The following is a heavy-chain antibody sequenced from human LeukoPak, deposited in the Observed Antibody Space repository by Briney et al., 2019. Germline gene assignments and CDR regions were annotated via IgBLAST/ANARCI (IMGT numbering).Heavy chain of an antibody. V-gene: IGHV3-23*01. CDR1: GFTFSTYV. CDR3: AKGNLYCSGGSCSQGTFDY. CDR2: ISGSGGST. D-gene: IGHD2-15*01. Sequence: GGSLRLSCAASGFTFSTYVMNWVRQAPGKGLEWVSAISGSGGSTYYADSVKGRFTISRDNSKNTLYLQMNSLRAEDTAVYYCAKGNLYCSGGSCSQGTFDYWGQGTLVTVSS. J-gene: IGHJ4*02.